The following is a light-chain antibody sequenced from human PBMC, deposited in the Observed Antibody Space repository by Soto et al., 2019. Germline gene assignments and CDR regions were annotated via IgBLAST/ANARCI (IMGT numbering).Light chain of an antibody. CDR3: GTWDSSLSAFYV. CDR2: ENN. CDR1: SSNIGKNY. J-gene: IGLJ1*01. V-gene: IGLV1-51*02. Sequence: QSVLTQPPSVSAAPVQKVTISCSGSSSNIGKNYVSWYQQLPGTAPKLLIYENNKRPSGIPDRFSGSKSGTSATLGITGLQTGDEADYYCGTWDSSLSAFYVFGTGTKVTVL.